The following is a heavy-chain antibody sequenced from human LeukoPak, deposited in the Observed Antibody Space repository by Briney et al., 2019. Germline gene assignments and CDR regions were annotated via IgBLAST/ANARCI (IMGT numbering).Heavy chain of an antibody. V-gene: IGHV3-33*06. CDR3: AKVRIFGVVIPYYMDV. CDR2: IWYGGSNK. Sequence: GGSLRLSCAASGFTFSSYGMHWVRQAPGRGLEWVAVIWYGGSNKYYADSVKVRVTISRDNSKNPLYLQMNSLRAEDTAVYYCAKVRIFGVVIPYYMDVWGKGTTVTVSS. D-gene: IGHD3-3*01. CDR1: GFTFSSYG. J-gene: IGHJ6*03.